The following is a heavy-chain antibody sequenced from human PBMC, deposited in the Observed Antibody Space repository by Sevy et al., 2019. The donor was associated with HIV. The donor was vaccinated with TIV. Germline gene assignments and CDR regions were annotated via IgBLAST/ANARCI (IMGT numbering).Heavy chain of an antibody. D-gene: IGHD2-15*01. Sequence: GGSLRLSCAASGFTFSKYSMSWVRQPPGKGLEWVSTLSFGCGEINHADSVKGRFTISRDNSKNSLYLQMNNLRDEDTAVYYCASERWTKPHDYWGQGTLVTVSS. J-gene: IGHJ4*02. CDR1: GFTFSKYS. V-gene: IGHV3-23*01. CDR3: ASERWTKPHDY. CDR2: LSFGCGEI.